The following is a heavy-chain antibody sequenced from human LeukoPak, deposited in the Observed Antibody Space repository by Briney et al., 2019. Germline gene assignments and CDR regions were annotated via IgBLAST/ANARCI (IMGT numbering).Heavy chain of an antibody. CDR3: ARDSCSSTSCQNSLHP. V-gene: IGHV1-69*13. CDR2: IIPIFGTA. CDR1: GGTFSSYA. D-gene: IGHD2-2*01. Sequence: GASVKVSCKASGGTFSSYAISWVRQAPGQGLEWMGGIIPIFGTANYAQKFQGRVTITADESTSTAYMELSSLRSEDTAVYYCARDSCSSTSCQNSLHPWGQGTLVTVSS. J-gene: IGHJ5*02.